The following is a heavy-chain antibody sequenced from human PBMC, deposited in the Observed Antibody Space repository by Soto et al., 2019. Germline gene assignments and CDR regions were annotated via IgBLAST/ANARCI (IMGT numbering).Heavy chain of an antibody. D-gene: IGHD6-13*01. V-gene: IGHV3-53*02. CDR2: IYSGGST. Sequence: EVQLLETGGGLIQPGGSLRLSCAASGFTVSSNYMSWVRQAPGKGLEWVSVIYSGGSTYYADSVKGRFTISRDNSKNTLYLQMKILRAEDTAVYYCAREGCIAAAGTHCMDVWGQGATVTVCS. CDR1: GFTVSSNY. CDR3: AREGCIAAAGTHCMDV. J-gene: IGHJ6*02.